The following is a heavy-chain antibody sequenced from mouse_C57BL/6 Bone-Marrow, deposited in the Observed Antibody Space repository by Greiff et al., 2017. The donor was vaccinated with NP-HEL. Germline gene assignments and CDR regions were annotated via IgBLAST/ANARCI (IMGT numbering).Heavy chain of an antibody. Sequence: EVKVVASGGGLVKPGGSLKLSCAASGFTFSSYAMSWVRQTPEKRLEWVATLSAGGSYTYYPANVKGRFTISRDNAKKNLYLQMSHLKSEDTAMYYCARDFTTVVATRAMDYWGQGTSVTVSS. V-gene: IGHV5-4*01. CDR2: LSAGGSYT. CDR3: ARDFTTVVATRAMDY. J-gene: IGHJ4*01. D-gene: IGHD1-1*01. CDR1: GFTFSSYA.